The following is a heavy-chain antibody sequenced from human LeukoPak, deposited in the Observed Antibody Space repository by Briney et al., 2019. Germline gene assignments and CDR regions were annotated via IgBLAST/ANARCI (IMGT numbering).Heavy chain of an antibody. CDR1: GFTFSSYA. CDR2: ISSGGVYD. J-gene: IGHJ4*02. D-gene: IGHD3-10*01. Sequence: PGGSLRLSCAASGFTFSSYAMHWVRQAPGKGLGWVSIISSGGVYDYYADSVKGRFTISRDNSKNTLYLQLNSLTTEDTAVYYCARDSTYYYDSGSSGPHYFGNWGQGTLVTVSS. V-gene: IGHV3-30*01. CDR3: ARDSTYYYDSGSSGPHYFGN.